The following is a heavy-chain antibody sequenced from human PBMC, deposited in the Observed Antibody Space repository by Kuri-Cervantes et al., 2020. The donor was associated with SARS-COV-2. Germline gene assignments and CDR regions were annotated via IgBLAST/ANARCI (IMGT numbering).Heavy chain of an antibody. CDR1: GFSFSTYA. V-gene: IGHV3-30*04. Sequence: GESLKISCAASGFSFSTYAMHWVRQAPGKGLEWVAGMSYDGGEIYYADSLKGRFTISRDNSKNTLYVQMVSLRPEDTAVYYCAREPTINWSDIGNSLDVWGKGTAVTVSS. J-gene: IGHJ6*04. CDR2: MSYDGGEI. D-gene: IGHD1-20*01. CDR3: AREPTINWSDIGNSLDV.